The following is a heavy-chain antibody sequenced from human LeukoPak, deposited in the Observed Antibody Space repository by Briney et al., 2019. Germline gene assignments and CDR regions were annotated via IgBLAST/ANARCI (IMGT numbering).Heavy chain of an antibody. CDR3: ARDRVAARPGSGVWFDP. Sequence: SETLSLTCTVSGGSISSYYWSWIRQPAGKGLEWIGRIYTSGSTNYNPSLKSRVTMSVDTSKNQFSLKLSSVTAADTAVYYCARDRVAARPGSGVWFDPWGQGTLVTVSS. V-gene: IGHV4-4*07. CDR2: IYTSGST. J-gene: IGHJ5*02. CDR1: GGSISSYY. D-gene: IGHD6-6*01.